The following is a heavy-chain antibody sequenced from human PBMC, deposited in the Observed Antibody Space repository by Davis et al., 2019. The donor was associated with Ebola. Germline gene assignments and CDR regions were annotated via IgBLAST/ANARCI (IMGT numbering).Heavy chain of an antibody. J-gene: IGHJ3*02. CDR2: IWYDGNNK. D-gene: IGHD3-9*01. V-gene: IGHV3-33*08. Sequence: GESLKISCAASGFTFSSYAMHWVRQAPGKGLEWVAVIWYDGNNKYYADSVKGRFTISRDNSKNTLYLQMNSLRAEDTAVYYCARPFYDVLTGYPYNDAFDIWGQGTMVTVSS. CDR3: ARPFYDVLTGYPYNDAFDI. CDR1: GFTFSSYA.